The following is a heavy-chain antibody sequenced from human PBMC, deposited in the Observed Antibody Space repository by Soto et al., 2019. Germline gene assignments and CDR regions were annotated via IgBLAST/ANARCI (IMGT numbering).Heavy chain of an antibody. V-gene: IGHV3-15*01. D-gene: IGHD5-12*01. CDR3: TTSGYDSHHYYYGMDV. Sequence: GGSLRLSCAASGFTFSNAWMSWVRQAPGKGLEWVGRIKSKTDGGTTDYAAPVKGRFTISRDDSKNTLFLQMNSLKTEDTAVYYCTTSGYDSHHYYYGMDVWGQGTTVTVSS. CDR1: GFTFSNAW. CDR2: IKSKTDGGTT. J-gene: IGHJ6*02.